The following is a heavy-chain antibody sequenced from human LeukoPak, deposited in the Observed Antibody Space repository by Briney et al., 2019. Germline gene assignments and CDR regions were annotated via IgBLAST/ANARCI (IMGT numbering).Heavy chain of an antibody. D-gene: IGHD3-22*01. CDR2: INHSGST. V-gene: IGHV4-34*01. CDR3: ARRPSIPYYDSSGYYGAFDI. Sequence: SETLSLTCAVYGGSFSGYYWSWIRQPPGKGLEWIGEINHSGSTNYNPSLKSRVTISVDTSKNQFSLKLSSVTAADTAVYYCARRPSIPYYDSSGYYGAFDIWGQGTMVTVSS. CDR1: GGSFSGYY. J-gene: IGHJ3*02.